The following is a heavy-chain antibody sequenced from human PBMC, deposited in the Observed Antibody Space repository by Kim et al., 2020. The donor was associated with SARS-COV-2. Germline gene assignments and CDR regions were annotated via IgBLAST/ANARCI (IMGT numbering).Heavy chain of an antibody. CDR2: IYYSGST. D-gene: IGHD3-10*01. CDR3: ARVNRGAGLGGFDY. V-gene: IGHV4-59*13. J-gene: IGHJ4*02. CDR1: GGSISSYY. Sequence: SETLSLTCTVSGGSISSYYWSWIRQPPGKGLEWIGYIYYSGSTNYNPSLKSRVTISVDTSKNQFSLKLSSVTAADTAVYYCARVNRGAGLGGFDYWGQGTLVTVSS.